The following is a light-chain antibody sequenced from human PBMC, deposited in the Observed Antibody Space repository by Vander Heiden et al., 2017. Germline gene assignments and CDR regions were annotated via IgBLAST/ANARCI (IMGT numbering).Light chain of an antibody. Sequence: QSVLTQPPSLSGAPGQRVTISCTGSSSNIGAGRDVHWYQPLPGSAPKVLIYGNTNRPSGVPDRFSGSKSGASASLAITGLQAEDDADYYCQSYDSSPSGLYVFGTGTKVTVL. J-gene: IGLJ1*01. CDR1: SSNIGAGRD. CDR2: GNT. V-gene: IGLV1-40*01. CDR3: QSYDSSPSGLYV.